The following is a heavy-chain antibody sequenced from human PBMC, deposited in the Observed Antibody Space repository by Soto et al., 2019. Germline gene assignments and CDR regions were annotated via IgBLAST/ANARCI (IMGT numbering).Heavy chain of an antibody. CDR3: AHSPRAGYNPPARIWYIDL. Sequence: QITLKESGPTLVKPTQTLTLTCTFSGFSLSTSGVGVGWIRQPPGKALEWLALIYWDDDKRYSPSLKSRLTITKDPPKNQVVLTQTNMDPVDTATYYCAHSPRAGYNPPARIWYIDLWGRGTLVTASS. CDR2: IYWDDDK. J-gene: IGHJ2*01. V-gene: IGHV2-5*02. CDR1: GFSLSTSGVG. D-gene: IGHD5-12*01.